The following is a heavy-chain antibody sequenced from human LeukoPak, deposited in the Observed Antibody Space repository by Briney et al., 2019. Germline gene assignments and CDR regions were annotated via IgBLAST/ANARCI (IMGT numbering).Heavy chain of an antibody. V-gene: IGHV4-34*01. J-gene: IGHJ4*02. Sequence: PSETLSLTCAVYGGSFSGYYWSWIRQPPGKGLEWIGEINHSGSTNYNPSLKSRVTISVDTSKNQFSLKLSSVTAADTAVYYCARGGGWYGSEYYFDYWGQGTLVTVSS. CDR1: GGSFSGYY. CDR2: INHSGST. CDR3: ARGGGWYGSEYYFDY. D-gene: IGHD6-19*01.